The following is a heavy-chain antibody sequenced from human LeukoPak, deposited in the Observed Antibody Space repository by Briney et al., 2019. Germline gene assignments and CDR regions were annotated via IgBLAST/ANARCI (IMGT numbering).Heavy chain of an antibody. Sequence: KPGGSLRLSCAASGFTFNNYNMNWVRQAPGKALEWVSSITSSGTYIFYADSVKGRFTISRDNAKNSLYLQINSLGPEDTAVYFCARDPYSGNYGSYYYYYMDVWGKGTTVTVSS. CDR3: ARDPYSGNYGSYYYYYMDV. CDR2: ITSSGTYI. V-gene: IGHV3-21*01. CDR1: GFTFNNYN. D-gene: IGHD3-22*01. J-gene: IGHJ6*03.